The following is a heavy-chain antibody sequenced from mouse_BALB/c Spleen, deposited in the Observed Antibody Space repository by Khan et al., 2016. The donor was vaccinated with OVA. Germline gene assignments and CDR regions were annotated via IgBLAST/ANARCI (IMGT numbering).Heavy chain of an antibody. V-gene: IGHV9-3-1*01. CDR1: GYSFTNYG. CDR2: INTYTGEP. D-gene: IGHD1-1*02. Sequence: QIQLVQSGPEVKKPGETVKISCKASGYSFTNYGMNWVRQAPGKGLKWMGWINTYTGEPTYDDDFKGRFAFSLETSASTAYLQINNLKNEDTATDFCASGGYWYFDVWGEGTTVTVSS. CDR3: ASGGYWYFDV. J-gene: IGHJ1*01.